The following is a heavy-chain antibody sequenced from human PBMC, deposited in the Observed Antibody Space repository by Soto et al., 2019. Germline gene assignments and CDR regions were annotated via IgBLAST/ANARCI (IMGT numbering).Heavy chain of an antibody. J-gene: IGHJ4*02. Sequence: ESGGGVVQPGRSLRLSCAASGFTFSSYGMHWVRQAPGKGLEWVAVISYDGSNKYYADSVKGRFTISRDNSKNTLYLQMTSLRAEDTAVYYCAKGPLGDFWSGYKPADFDYWGQGTLVTVSS. CDR1: GFTFSSYG. CDR2: ISYDGSNK. CDR3: AKGPLGDFWSGYKPADFDY. V-gene: IGHV3-30*18. D-gene: IGHD3-3*01.